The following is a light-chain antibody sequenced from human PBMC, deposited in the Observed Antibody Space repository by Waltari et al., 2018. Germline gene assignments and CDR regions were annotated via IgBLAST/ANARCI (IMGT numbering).Light chain of an antibody. CDR1: SSDVGNYNL. CDR3: CSYAGGYTHVV. V-gene: IGLV2-23*01. Sequence: QSALTQPASVSGSPGQSITISCIGTSSDVGNYNLVSWYQQHPGKAPKVIIYEDSKRPSGVSNLFSGSKSGNTASLTISGLQAEDEADYHCCSYAGGYTHVVVGGGTKLTVL. CDR2: EDS. J-gene: IGLJ2*01.